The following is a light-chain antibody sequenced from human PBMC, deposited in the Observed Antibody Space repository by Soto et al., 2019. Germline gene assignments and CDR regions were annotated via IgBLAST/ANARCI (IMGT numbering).Light chain of an antibody. CDR3: QQYNSYWT. J-gene: IGKJ1*01. CDR2: DAS. V-gene: IGKV1-5*02. CDR1: QSISSW. Sequence: DIQMTQSPSTLSASVGDRVIIICRASQSISSWLAWYQQKPGKAPKLLIYDASSLESGVPSRFSGSGSGTEFTLTISSLQPDDFATYYCQQYNSYWTFGQGTKVDI.